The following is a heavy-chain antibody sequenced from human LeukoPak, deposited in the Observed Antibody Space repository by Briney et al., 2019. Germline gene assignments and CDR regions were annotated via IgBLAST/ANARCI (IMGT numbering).Heavy chain of an antibody. J-gene: IGHJ6*02. D-gene: IGHD3-10*01. V-gene: IGHV3-7*03. CDR1: GFTFSSYW. CDR3: ARDVPFGGV. Sequence: GGSLRLSCAASGFTFSSYWMSWVRQAPGKGLEWVANIKQDGGEKNYVASVKGRFSISRDNAKNSLYLQMNSLRAEDTAVYYCARDVPFGGVWGQGTTVTVSS. CDR2: IKQDGGEK.